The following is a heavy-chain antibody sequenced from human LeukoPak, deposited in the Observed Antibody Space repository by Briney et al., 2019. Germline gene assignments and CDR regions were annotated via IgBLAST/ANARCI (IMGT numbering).Heavy chain of an antibody. CDR1: GGTFSSYA. Sequence: SVKVSCKASGGTFSSYAISWVRQAPGQGLEWMGGIIPIFGTANYAQKFQGRVTITADESTSTAYMELSSLRSEDTAVYYCARDANLGYYADSGGSYSDYWGQGTLVTVSS. CDR3: ARDANLGYYADSGGSYSDY. J-gene: IGHJ4*02. CDR2: IIPIFGTA. D-gene: IGHD3-22*01. V-gene: IGHV1-69*13.